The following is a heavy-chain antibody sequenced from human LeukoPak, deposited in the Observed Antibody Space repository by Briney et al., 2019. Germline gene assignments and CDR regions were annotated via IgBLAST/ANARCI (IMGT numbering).Heavy chain of an antibody. J-gene: IGHJ4*02. CDR2: IYHSGNT. CDR1: GYSISSGYY. D-gene: IGHD2-15*01. V-gene: IGHV4-38-2*02. Sequence: SETLSLTCAVSGYSISSGYYWGWIRQPPGKGLEWIGSIYHSGNTYYNPSLKSRVTVSVDTSKNQFSLNLSSVTAADTAVYYCARDSLPLGYCSGGSCRQPDYWGQGTLVTVSS. CDR3: ARDSLPLGYCSGGSCRQPDY.